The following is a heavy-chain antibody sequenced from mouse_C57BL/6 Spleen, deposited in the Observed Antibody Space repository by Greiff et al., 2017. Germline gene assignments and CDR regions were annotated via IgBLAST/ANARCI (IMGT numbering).Heavy chain of an antibody. J-gene: IGHJ1*03. V-gene: IGHV1-9*01. CDR3: ARVPSYYGSSYRYFDV. D-gene: IGHD1-1*01. CDR1: GYTFTGYW. Sequence: LVEPGASVKLSCKATGYTFTGYWIEWVKQRPGHGLEWLGEILPGSGSTNYNEKFKGKATVTADTSSNTAYMQLSSLTTEDSAIYYCARVPSYYGSSYRYFDVWGTGTTVTVSS. CDR2: ILPGSGST.